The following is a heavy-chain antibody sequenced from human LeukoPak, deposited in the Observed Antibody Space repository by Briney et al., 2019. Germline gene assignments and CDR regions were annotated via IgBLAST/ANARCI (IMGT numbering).Heavy chain of an antibody. CDR3: ARNYDRRPFDY. CDR1: GYTFTSYY. D-gene: IGHD3-22*01. CDR2: INPSGGST. Sequence: ASVKVSCKASGYTFTSYYMHWVRQAPGQGLEWMGIINPSGGSTSYAQKFQGRVTMTRDTSISTAYMELSRLRSDDTALYYCARNYDRRPFDYWGQGTLVTVSS. J-gene: IGHJ4*02. V-gene: IGHV1-46*01.